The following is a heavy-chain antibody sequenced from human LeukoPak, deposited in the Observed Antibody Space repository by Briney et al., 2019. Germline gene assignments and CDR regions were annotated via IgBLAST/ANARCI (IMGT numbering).Heavy chain of an antibody. D-gene: IGHD3-3*01. V-gene: IGHV4-4*07. Sequence: SETLSLTCTVSGGSISSYYWSWIRQPAGKGLEWIGRIYTSGSTNYNPSLKSRVTMSVDTSKNQFSLKLSSVTAADTAVYYCARGVGGYDFWSGYYTVYYFDYWGQGTLVTVSS. CDR2: IYTSGST. J-gene: IGHJ4*02. CDR3: ARGVGGYDFWSGYYTVYYFDY. CDR1: GGSISSYY.